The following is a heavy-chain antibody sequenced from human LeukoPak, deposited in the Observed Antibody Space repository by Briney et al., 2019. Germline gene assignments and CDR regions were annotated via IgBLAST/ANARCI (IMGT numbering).Heavy chain of an antibody. CDR3: ARVGNWFDP. V-gene: IGHV4-59*12. CDR1: GGSISSYY. CDR2: IYHSGST. J-gene: IGHJ5*02. Sequence: SETLSLTCTVSGGSISSYYWSWIRQPPGKGLEWIGEIYHSGSTNYNPSLKSRVTISVDKSKNQFSLKLSSVTAADTAVYYCARVGNWFDPWGQGTLVTVSS.